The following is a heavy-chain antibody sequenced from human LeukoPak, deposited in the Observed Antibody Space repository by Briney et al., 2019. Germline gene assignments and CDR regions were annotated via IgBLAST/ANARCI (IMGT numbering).Heavy chain of an antibody. CDR2: IYHSGST. V-gene: IGHV4-30-2*01. CDR1: GGSISSGGYS. Sequence: SETLSLTCAVSGGSISSGGYSWSWIRQPPGKGLEWIGYIYHSGSTYYNPSLKSRVTISVDRSKNQFSLKLSSVTAADTAVYYRARYCSSTSCRGGLDPWGQGTLVTVSS. J-gene: IGHJ5*02. CDR3: ARYCSSTSCRGGLDP. D-gene: IGHD2-2*01.